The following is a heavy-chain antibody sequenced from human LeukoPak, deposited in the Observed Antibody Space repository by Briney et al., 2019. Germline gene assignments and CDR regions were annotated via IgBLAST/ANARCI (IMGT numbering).Heavy chain of an antibody. J-gene: IGHJ4*02. D-gene: IGHD4-17*01. CDR2: ISYDGSNK. CDR1: GGSFSGYY. CDR3: ARNYGDGYLNPTDY. V-gene: IGHV3-30-3*01. Sequence: LSLTCAVYGGSFSGYYWSWIRQPPGKGLEWVAVISYDGSNKYYADSVKGRFTISRDNSKNTLYLQMNSLRAEDTAVYYCARNYGDGYLNPTDYWGQGTLVTVSS.